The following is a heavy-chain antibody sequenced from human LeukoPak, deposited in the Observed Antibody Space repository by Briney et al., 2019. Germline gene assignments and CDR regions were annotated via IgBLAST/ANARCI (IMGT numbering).Heavy chain of an antibody. V-gene: IGHV4-30-4*08. Sequence: SETLSLTCTVSGGSISSDEYYWSWIRQPPGKGLEWIGYNYYSGTTYYNPSLKSRVTISVDTSKNQFSLKLSSVTAADTAVYYCAGGNCSGGSCSVDIWGQGTMVTVSS. CDR3: AGGNCSGGSCSVDI. J-gene: IGHJ3*02. D-gene: IGHD2-15*01. CDR1: GGSISSDEYY. CDR2: NYYSGTT.